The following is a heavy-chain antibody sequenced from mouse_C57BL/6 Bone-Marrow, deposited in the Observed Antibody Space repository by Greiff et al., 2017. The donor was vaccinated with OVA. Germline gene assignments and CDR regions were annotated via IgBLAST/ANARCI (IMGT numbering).Heavy chain of an antibody. CDR2: SRNKANDYTT. J-gene: IGHJ4*01. CDR3: ARDGTVEAMDY. CDR1: GFTFSDFY. Sequence: EVQRVESGGGLVQSGRSLRLSCATSGFTFSDFYMEWVRQAPGKGLEWIAASRNKANDYTTEYSASVKGRFIVSRDTSQSILYLQMNALRAEDTAIYYCARDGTVEAMDYWGQGTSVTVSS. D-gene: IGHD1-1*01. V-gene: IGHV7-1*01.